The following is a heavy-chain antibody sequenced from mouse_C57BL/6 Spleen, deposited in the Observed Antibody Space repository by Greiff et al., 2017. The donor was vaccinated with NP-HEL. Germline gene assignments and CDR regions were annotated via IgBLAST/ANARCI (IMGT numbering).Heavy chain of an antibody. CDR2: IYPGDGDT. D-gene: IGHD1-1*01. J-gene: IGHJ1*03. CDR1: GYAFSSSW. Sequence: VQLQQSGPELVKPGASVKISCKASGYAFSSSWMNWVKQRPGKGLEWIGRIYPGDGDTNYNGKFKGKATLTADKSSSTAYMQLSSLTSEDSAVYCCARFDYYGSSYVENFDVWGTGTTVTVSS. V-gene: IGHV1-82*01. CDR3: ARFDYYGSSYVENFDV.